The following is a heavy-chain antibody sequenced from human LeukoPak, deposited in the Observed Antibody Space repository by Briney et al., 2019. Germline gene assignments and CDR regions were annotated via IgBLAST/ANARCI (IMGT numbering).Heavy chain of an antibody. CDR1: GVSISSSNSY. V-gene: IGHV4-39*01. D-gene: IGHD3/OR15-3a*01. J-gene: IGHJ4*02. CDR2: IYYSGNT. Sequence: SETLSLTCTVSGVSISSSNSYWGWIRQPPGQGLEWIGSIYYSGNTYYNASLKSQVSISIDTSKNQFSLRLTSVTAADTAVYYCARQTGSGLFILPGGQGTLVTVSS. CDR3: ARQTGSGLFILP.